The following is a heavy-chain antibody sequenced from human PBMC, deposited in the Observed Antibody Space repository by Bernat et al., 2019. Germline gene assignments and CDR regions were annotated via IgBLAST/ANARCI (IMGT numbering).Heavy chain of an antibody. D-gene: IGHD4-17*01. CDR3: AREELYGDYGY. J-gene: IGHJ4*02. CDR1: GYTFTGYN. V-gene: IGHV1-2*02. Sequence: QVQLVQSGAEVKKPGAPVKVSCKASGYTFTGYNMHWVRKAPGQGLEWMGWINPNSGGTNYAQKFQGRVTMTRDTSISTAYMEVSRLRSDDSAVYYCAREELYGDYGYWGQGTLVTVSS. CDR2: INPNSGGT.